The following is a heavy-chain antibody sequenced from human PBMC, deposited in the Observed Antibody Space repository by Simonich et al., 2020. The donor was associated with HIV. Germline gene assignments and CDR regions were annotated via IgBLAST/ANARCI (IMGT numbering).Heavy chain of an antibody. CDR3: AREHSGSHLNIDY. J-gene: IGHJ4*02. CDR2: INRDGSSK. V-gene: IGHV3-74*01. D-gene: IGHD1-26*01. Sequence: EVQLVESGGGLVQPGGSLRLSCAASGFTFSSYWMHWVRQAPGKGLGWVSRINRDGSSKRYADSVKGRFTISRDNAKNTLYLQMNSLRAEDTAVYYCAREHSGSHLNIDYWGQGTLVTVSS. CDR1: GFTFSSYW.